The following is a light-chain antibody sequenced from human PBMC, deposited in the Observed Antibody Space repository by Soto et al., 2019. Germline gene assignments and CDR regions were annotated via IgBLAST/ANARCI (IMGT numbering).Light chain of an antibody. V-gene: IGLV4-69*01. CDR2: LDSDGSH. CDR3: QTWGTGIHVV. J-gene: IGLJ2*01. Sequence: QSVLTQSPSASASLGASVKLTCTLSSGHSSYAIAWHQQQPEKGPRYLMKLDSDGSHTKGDAIPDRFSGSSYGAERYLTISSLQSEDEADSYCQTWGTGIHVVFGGGTQLTVL. CDR1: SGHSSYA.